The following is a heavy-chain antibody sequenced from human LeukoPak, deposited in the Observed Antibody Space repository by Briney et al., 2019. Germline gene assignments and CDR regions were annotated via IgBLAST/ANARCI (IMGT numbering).Heavy chain of an antibody. J-gene: IGHJ3*02. V-gene: IGHV4-30-2*01. CDR3: ASTVMYTADAFDI. CDR2: IYHSGST. D-gene: IGHD5-18*01. Sequence: PSQTLSLTCTVSGGSISSGGYYWSWIRQPPGKGLEWIGYIYHSGSTYYNPSLKSRVTISVDTSKNQFSLKLSSVTAADTAVYYCASTVMYTADAFDIWGQGTMVTVSS. CDR1: GGSISSGGYY.